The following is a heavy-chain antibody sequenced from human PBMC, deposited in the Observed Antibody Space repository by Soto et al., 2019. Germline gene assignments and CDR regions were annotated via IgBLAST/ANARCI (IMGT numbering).Heavy chain of an antibody. V-gene: IGHV3-49*04. D-gene: IGHD3-3*01. CDR1: GFTFGDYA. CDR2: IRSKAYGGTT. Sequence: GGSLRLSCTASGFTFGDYAMSWVRRAPGKGLEWVGFIRSKAYGGTTEYAASVKGRFIISRDDSKSVAYLQMNSLQTEDTAIYYCSRDGDYYGLDVWGRGTTVTVSS. J-gene: IGHJ6*02. CDR3: SRDGDYYGLDV.